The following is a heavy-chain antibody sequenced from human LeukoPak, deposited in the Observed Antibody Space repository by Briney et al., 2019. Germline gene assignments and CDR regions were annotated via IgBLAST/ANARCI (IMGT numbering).Heavy chain of an antibody. J-gene: IGHJ4*02. CDR2: INHSGST. CDR1: GGSFSGYY. V-gene: IGHV4-34*01. CDR3: ARGKWYYDSSGYYYQTPTYDY. D-gene: IGHD3-22*01. Sequence: SETLSLTCAVYGGSFSGYYWSWIRQPPGKGLEWIGEINHSGSTNYNPSLKSRVTIAVDTSKNQFSLKLSSVTAADTAVYYCARGKWYYDSSGYYYQTPTYDYRGQGTLVTVSS.